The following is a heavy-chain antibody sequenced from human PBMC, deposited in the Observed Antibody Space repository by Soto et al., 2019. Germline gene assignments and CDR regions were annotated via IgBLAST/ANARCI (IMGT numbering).Heavy chain of an antibody. D-gene: IGHD3-22*01. J-gene: IGHJ4*02. CDR2: ISGSGGST. CDR3: AREGYYDSRGSPFSFFDY. V-gene: IGHV3-23*01. Sequence: GGSLRLSCAASGFTFSSYAMSWVRQAPGKGLEWVSAISGSGGSTYYADSVKGRFTISRDNSKNTLYLQMNSLRAEDTAVYYCAREGYYDSRGSPFSFFDYGGQGTLVPVS. CDR1: GFTFSSYA.